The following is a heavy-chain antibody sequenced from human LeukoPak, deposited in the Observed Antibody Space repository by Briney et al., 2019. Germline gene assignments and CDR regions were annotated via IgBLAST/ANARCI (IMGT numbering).Heavy chain of an antibody. CDR1: GGTFSSYA. J-gene: IGHJ1*01. V-gene: IGHV1-69*13. D-gene: IGHD2-15*01. CDR3: ARDSPGPYCSGGSCYPLEYFQH. CDR2: IIPIFGTA. Sequence: SVKVSCKTSGGTFSSYAISWVRQAPGQGLEWMGGIIPIFGTANYAQKFQGRVTVTADESTSTAYMELSSLRSEDTAVYYCARDSPGPYCSGGSCYPLEYFQHWGQGTLVTVPS.